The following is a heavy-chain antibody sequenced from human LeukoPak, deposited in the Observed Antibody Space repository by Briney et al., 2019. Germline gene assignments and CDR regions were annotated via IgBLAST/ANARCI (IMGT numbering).Heavy chain of an antibody. J-gene: IGHJ5*02. D-gene: IGHD3-16*01. V-gene: IGHV1-2*02. CDR3: ARDYVGDNWFDP. CDR2: ISPNSGGT. Sequence: GASVKVSCRASGYXFTDYYMHWVRQAPGQGLEWMGWISPNSGGTNYAQKFQGRVTMTRDTSISTAYMELSRLRSDDTAVYYCARDYVGDNWFDPWGQGTLVTVSS. CDR1: GYXFTDYY.